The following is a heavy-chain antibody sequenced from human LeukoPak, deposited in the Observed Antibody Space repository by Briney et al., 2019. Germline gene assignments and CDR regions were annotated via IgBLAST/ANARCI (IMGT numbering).Heavy chain of an antibody. V-gene: IGHV4-39*01. D-gene: IGHD5-18*01. CDR3: ARRPGGNTYGYWFDP. J-gene: IGHJ5*02. CDR2: IYYSGST. CDR1: GGSISSSSYY. Sequence: PSETLSLTCSVSGGSISSSSYYWGWIRQPPAKGLEWIGNIYYSGSTYYNPSLKSRVTISVDTSKNQFSLKLSSVTAADTAVYYCARRPGGNTYGYWFDPWGQGTLVTVSS.